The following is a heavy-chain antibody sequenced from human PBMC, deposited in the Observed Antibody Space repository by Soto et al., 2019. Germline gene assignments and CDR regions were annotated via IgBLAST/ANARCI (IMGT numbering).Heavy chain of an antibody. Sequence: VQLMQSGTEVKKPGASVKVSCKASGYTFTGYFMHWVRQAPGQRPEWMGYINPNSGATKYAQKFQGRVTMTRDTSISTAYMELTMLRSDDTAVYYCARGGGTILAPLPWGQGTLVTVSS. V-gene: IGHV1-2*02. J-gene: IGHJ5*02. CDR2: INPNSGAT. CDR3: ARGGGTILAPLP. CDR1: GYTFTGYF. D-gene: IGHD3-3*01.